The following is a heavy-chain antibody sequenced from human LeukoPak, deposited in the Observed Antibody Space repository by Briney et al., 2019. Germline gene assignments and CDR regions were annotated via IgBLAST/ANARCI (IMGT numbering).Heavy chain of an antibody. CDR1: EASFTNYW. CDR2: IHPDDSDT. D-gene: IGHD1-7*01. J-gene: IGHJ4*02. CDR3: TRARHGNCYWDY. V-gene: IGHV5-51*01. Sequence: GESLKISYKDSEASFTNYWIGWVRQMPGKGLERMGIIHPDDSDTRYSPSFQGQVTISADKSSSTAYLQWNSLKASDTAMYYCTRARHGNCYWDYWGQGTLVTVSS.